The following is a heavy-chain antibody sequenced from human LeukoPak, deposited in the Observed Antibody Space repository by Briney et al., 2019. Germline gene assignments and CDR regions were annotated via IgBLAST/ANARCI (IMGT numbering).Heavy chain of an antibody. CDR2: ISSSSSTI. CDR1: GFTFSSYS. Sequence: GGSLRLSCAASGFTFSSYSMNWVRQAPGKGLEWVSYISSSSSTIYYADSVKGRFTISRDNAKNSLYLQMNSLRDEDTAVYYCATGPYYYDSSGYRTHDYWGQGTLVTVSS. D-gene: IGHD3-22*01. CDR3: ATGPYYYDSSGYRTHDY. V-gene: IGHV3-48*02. J-gene: IGHJ4*02.